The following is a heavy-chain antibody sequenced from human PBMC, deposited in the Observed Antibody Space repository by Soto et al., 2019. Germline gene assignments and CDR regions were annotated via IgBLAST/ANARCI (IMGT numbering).Heavy chain of an antibody. V-gene: IGHV2-5*02. CDR3: AHAYGGRSLY. Sequence: QITLKESGPTLVKPTQTLTLTCTFSGFSLTTDRVGVGWIRQPPGEALEWLAVIYWDDSKTYRPSLESRLTIPKDTSKTQVALTITNMDSLDTATYYCAHAYGGRSLYWGQGTLVTVSS. CDR2: IYWDDSK. CDR1: GFSLTTDRVG. J-gene: IGHJ4*02. D-gene: IGHD1-26*01.